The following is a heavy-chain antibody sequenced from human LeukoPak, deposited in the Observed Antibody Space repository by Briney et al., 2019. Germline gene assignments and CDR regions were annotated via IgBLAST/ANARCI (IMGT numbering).Heavy chain of an antibody. V-gene: IGHV3-23*01. CDR1: GFTFSSYA. D-gene: IGHD3-10*01. CDR2: ISGIGGNT. Sequence: GGSLRLSCAASGFTFSSYAMSWVRQAPGKGLEWVSAISGIGGNTYYADSVKGRSTISRDNSKNTLYLQMNSLRAEDTAVYYCAGGYALLLWFVHIDVWGKGTTVTVSS. J-gene: IGHJ6*03. CDR3: AGGYALLLWFVHIDV.